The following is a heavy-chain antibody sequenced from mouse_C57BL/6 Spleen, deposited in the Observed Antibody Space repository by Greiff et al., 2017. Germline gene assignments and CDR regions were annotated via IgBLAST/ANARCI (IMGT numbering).Heavy chain of an antibody. V-gene: IGHV5-6*02. Sequence: EVMLVESGGDLVKPGGSLKLSCAASGFTFSSYGMSWVRQTPDKRLEWVATISSGGSYTYYPDSVKGRFTISRDNAKNTLYLQMSSLKSEDTAMYYCARRDYDCGDGYALDYWGQGTSVTVSS. CDR3: ARRDYDCGDGYALDY. J-gene: IGHJ4*01. CDR2: ISSGGSYT. D-gene: IGHD2-4*01. CDR1: GFTFSSYG.